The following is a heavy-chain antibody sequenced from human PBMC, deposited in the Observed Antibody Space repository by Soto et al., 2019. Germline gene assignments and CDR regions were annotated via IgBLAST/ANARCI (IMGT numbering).Heavy chain of an antibody. CDR2: IWYDGGIK. J-gene: IGHJ6*01. V-gene: IGHV3-33*01. D-gene: IGHD1-1*01. CDR1: GFTFNNYG. Sequence: HPGGSLRLSCAASGFTFNNYGMHWVRLAPGKGLEWVAVIWYDGGIKYYADSVKGRFTISRDNSKNTLYLQMNSLRAEDTAVYYCERGHNRKFQMYIWYYGMDVWGEGTTVTVSS. CDR3: ERGHNRKFQMYIWYYGMDV.